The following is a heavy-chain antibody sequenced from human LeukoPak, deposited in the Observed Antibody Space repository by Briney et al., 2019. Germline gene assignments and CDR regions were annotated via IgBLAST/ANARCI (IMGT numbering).Heavy chain of an antibody. D-gene: IGHD3-3*01. CDR2: IYTSGST. CDR1: GGSISSGSYY. Sequence: SQTLSLTCTVSGGSISSGSYYCSWIRQPAGKGLEWIGRIYTSGSTNYNPSLKSRVTISVDTSKNQFSLKLSSVTAADTAVYYCARGYYDFWSGYSNWFDPWGQGTLVTVSS. J-gene: IGHJ5*02. CDR3: ARGYYDFWSGYSNWFDP. V-gene: IGHV4-61*02.